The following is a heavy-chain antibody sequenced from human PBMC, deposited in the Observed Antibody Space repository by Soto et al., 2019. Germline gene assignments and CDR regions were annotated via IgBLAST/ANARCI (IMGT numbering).Heavy chain of an antibody. J-gene: IGHJ5*02. Sequence: QPGGSLRAYCLASGFNFDSFSMYWVREPPGRGLGWVSGINWNSGSLSYADSVKARFTTSTDNAENSLYLHMNNLRPADTAIYYCSRSRRDCRNTTCPPDLGGQGTLVTVSS. V-gene: IGHV3-9*01. CDR1: GFNFDSFS. D-gene: IGHD2-2*01. CDR2: INWNSGSL. CDR3: SRSRRDCRNTTCPPDL.